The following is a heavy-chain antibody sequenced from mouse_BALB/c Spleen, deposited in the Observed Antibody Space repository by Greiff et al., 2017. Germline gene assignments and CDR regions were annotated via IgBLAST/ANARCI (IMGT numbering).Heavy chain of an antibody. CDR3: ARRYYGNYYAMDY. Sequence: VQLQQSGPELVKPGASVKISCKTSGYTFTEYTMHWVKQSHGKSLEWIGGINPNNGGTIYNQKFKGKATLTVDKSSSTAYMELRSLTSEDTAVYYCARRYYGNYYAMDYWGQGTSVTVSS. D-gene: IGHD2-1*01. J-gene: IGHJ4*01. CDR1: GYTFTEYT. V-gene: IGHV1-18*01. CDR2: INPNNGGT.